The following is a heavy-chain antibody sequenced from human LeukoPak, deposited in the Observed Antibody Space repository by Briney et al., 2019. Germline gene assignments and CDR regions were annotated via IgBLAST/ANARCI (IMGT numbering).Heavy chain of an antibody. D-gene: IGHD1-26*01. CDR3: ASLWELHY. V-gene: IGHV3-48*03. CDR1: XFXXXXXX. Sequence: GGSLXLSCAASXFXXXXXXXXXVXXXPGXXXXXISYXXXXGDTIYYADSVKGRFTVSRDNAKNSLYLQMNSLRAEXTXXYYCASLWELHYWGQGTLVTVSS. CDR2: XXXXGDTI. J-gene: IGHJ4*02.